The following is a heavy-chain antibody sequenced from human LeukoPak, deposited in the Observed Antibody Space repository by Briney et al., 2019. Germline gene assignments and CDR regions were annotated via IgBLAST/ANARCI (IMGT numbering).Heavy chain of an antibody. Sequence: GGSLRLSCTASGFTFSTYSMNWVRQAPGKGLKWVSSISSSGNYIYYADSVKGRFTISRDNAKNSLYLQMNSLRAEDTAVYYCARLRGVDIVATEDYWGQGTLVTVSS. CDR2: ISSSGNYI. CDR3: ARLRGVDIVATEDY. J-gene: IGHJ4*02. D-gene: IGHD5-12*01. V-gene: IGHV3-21*01. CDR1: GFTFSTYS.